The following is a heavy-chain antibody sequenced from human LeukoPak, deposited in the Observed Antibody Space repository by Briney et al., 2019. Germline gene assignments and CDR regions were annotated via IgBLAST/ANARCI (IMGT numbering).Heavy chain of an antibody. V-gene: IGHV3-30*18. J-gene: IGHJ3*02. D-gene: IGHD5-18*01. CDR1: GFTFSSYG. CDR3: AKGTWIQLWRDAFDI. CDR2: ISYDGSNK. Sequence: PGRPLRLSCAASGFTFSSYGMHWVRQAPGKGLEWVAVISYDGSNKYYADSVKGRFTISRDNSKNTLYLQMNSLRAEDTAVYYCAKGTWIQLWRDAFDIWGQGTMVTVSS.